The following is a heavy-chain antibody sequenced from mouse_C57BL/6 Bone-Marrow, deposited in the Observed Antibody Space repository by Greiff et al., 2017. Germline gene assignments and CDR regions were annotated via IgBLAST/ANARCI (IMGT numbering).Heavy chain of an antibody. D-gene: IGHD2-4*01. J-gene: IGHJ3*01. CDR3: VPIYYDPGFAY. CDR2: IDPANGNT. Sequence: EVQLQQSVAELVRPGASVKLSCTASGFNIKNTYMHWVKQRPEQGLEWIGRIDPANGNTKYAPKFPGKATITADTSSNTAYLQLRSLTSEDTAIYCCVPIYYDPGFAYWGQGTLVTVSA. CDR1: GFNIKNTY. V-gene: IGHV14-3*01.